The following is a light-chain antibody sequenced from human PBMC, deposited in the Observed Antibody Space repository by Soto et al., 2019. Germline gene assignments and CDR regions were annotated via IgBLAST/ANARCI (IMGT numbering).Light chain of an antibody. V-gene: IGKV1-5*03. J-gene: IGKJ1*01. CDR2: EVS. CDR3: QQYNTYPWT. CDR1: QTISNW. Sequence: DIQMTQSPSTLSASIGDRVTITCRASQTISNWLAWYQQKPGKAPKLLIYEVSRLESGVPPRLSGSGSGTDFTLTVASLQPDDLATYYCQQYNTYPWTFGQGTNVEVK.